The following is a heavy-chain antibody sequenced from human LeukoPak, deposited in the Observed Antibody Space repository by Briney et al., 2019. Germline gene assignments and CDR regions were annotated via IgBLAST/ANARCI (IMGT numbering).Heavy chain of an antibody. Sequence: GGSLRLSCAASGFTFSSYSMNWVCQAPGKGLEWVSSISSSSSYIYYADSVKGRFTISRDNAKNSLYLQMNSLRAEDTAVYYCARVVTPYWYFDLWGRGTLVTVSS. J-gene: IGHJ2*01. D-gene: IGHD5-18*01. CDR2: ISSSSSYI. V-gene: IGHV3-21*01. CDR3: ARVVTPYWYFDL. CDR1: GFTFSSYS.